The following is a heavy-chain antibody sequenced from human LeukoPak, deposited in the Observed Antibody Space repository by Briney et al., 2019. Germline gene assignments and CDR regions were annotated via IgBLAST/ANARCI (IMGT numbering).Heavy chain of an antibody. CDR2: ARLDGRT. Sequence: PSETLSLTCGVSGGSVTSTNWWTWVRQPPGKGLEWIGEARLDGRTNYNPSLKSRLTMSVDLSENHVSLKLTSVTAADTAVYYCAREGGFYRPLDYSGQGTLVTVSS. J-gene: IGHJ4*02. CDR1: GGSVTSTNW. V-gene: IGHV4-4*02. CDR3: AREGGFYRPLDY. D-gene: IGHD3-3*01.